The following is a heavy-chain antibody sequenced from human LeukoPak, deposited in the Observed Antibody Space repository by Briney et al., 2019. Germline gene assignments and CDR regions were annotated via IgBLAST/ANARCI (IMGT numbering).Heavy chain of an antibody. CDR2: IYYSGST. Sequence: PSETLSLTCTVSGGSISSYYWSWIRQPPGKGLEWIGYIYYSGSTNYNPSLKSRVTISVDTSKNQFSLKLSSVTAADTAVYYCTRDSGTTGEVKFDPWGQGTLVAVSS. CDR3: TRDSGTTGEVKFDP. CDR1: GGSISSYY. D-gene: IGHD3-10*01. V-gene: IGHV4-59*01. J-gene: IGHJ5*02.